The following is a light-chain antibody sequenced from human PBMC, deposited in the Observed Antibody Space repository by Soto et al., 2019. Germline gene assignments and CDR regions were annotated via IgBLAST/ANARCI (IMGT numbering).Light chain of an antibody. J-gene: IGKJ5*01. CDR3: QQYNNWPL. Sequence: EIVLTQSPGTLSLSPGERATLSCRASQSVSNNYLAWYQQKPGQAPRLLIYGASTRAVGIPARFSGSGSGTEFTLTISSLQSEDSAIYYCQQYNNWPLFGQGTRLEI. CDR2: GAS. CDR1: QSVSNN. V-gene: IGKV3-15*01.